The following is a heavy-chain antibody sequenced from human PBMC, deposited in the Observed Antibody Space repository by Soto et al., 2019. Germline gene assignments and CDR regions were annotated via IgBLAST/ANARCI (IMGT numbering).Heavy chain of an antibody. CDR2: VYYTGST. CDR3: ARSVAVPGAHIDY. CDR1: GGSISGSY. J-gene: IGHJ4*02. Sequence: LSLTCSVSGGSISGSYWSWIRQSPGKGLEWLGYVYYTGSTNYSPSLGSRVSISVDTSKNEFSLRLSSVTAADTAVYFCARSVAVPGAHIDYWGQGTQVTVSS. D-gene: IGHD6-19*01. V-gene: IGHV4-59*01.